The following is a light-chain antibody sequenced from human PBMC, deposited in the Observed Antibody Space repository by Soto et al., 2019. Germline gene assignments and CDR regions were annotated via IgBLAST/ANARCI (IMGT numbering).Light chain of an antibody. Sequence: DIQMTQSPSSLSASVGDRVTITCRASQSISSYLNWYQQKPGKAPKLLIYAASSLQSGVPSRLSGSRSWTDFTLTIRSLQTEDLATYYCQQSYSTPPTFGQATNVEIK. CDR1: QSISSY. CDR3: QQSYSTPPT. V-gene: IGKV1-39*01. J-gene: IGKJ1*01. CDR2: AAS.